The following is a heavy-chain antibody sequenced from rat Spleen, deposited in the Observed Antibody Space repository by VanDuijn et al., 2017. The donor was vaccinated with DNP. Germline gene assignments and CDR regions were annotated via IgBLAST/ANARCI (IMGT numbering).Heavy chain of an antibody. V-gene: IGHV5-22*01. J-gene: IGHJ2*01. CDR1: GFTFSDYY. D-gene: IGHD1-4*01. CDR3: ARHVLPLRVWDY. Sequence: EVQVVESGGGLVQPGRSLKLSCAASGFTFSDYYMAWVRQAPTKGLEWVAYISYDGGRTYNGDSVKGRFTISRDNAKNTLYLQMNSLRSEDTATYFCARHVLPLRVWDYWGQGVMVTVSS. CDR2: ISYDGGRT.